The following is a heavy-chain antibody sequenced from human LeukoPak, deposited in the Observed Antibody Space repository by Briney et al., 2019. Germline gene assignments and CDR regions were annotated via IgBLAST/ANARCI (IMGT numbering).Heavy chain of an antibody. CDR3: ARESIAARRALDY. Sequence: SETLSLTCTVSGGSISSFYWSWIRQPPGKALEWIGYIYYSGSTNYNPSLKSRVTMSVDTSKNQFSLKLSSVTAADTAVYYCARESIAARRALDYWGQGTLVTVSS. D-gene: IGHD6-6*01. V-gene: IGHV4-59*12. CDR1: GGSISSFY. CDR2: IYYSGST. J-gene: IGHJ4*02.